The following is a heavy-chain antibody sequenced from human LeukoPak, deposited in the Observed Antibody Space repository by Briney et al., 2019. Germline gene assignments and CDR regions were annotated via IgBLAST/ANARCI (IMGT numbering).Heavy chain of an antibody. CDR1: GFTFSSYG. Sequence: GGSLRLSCAASGFTFSSYGMHWVRQAPGKGLEWVAVISYDGSNKYYADSVKGRFTISRDNSKNTLYLQMNSLRAEDTAVYYCATARWYLLDYWGQGTLVTVSS. D-gene: IGHD4-23*01. V-gene: IGHV3-30*03. J-gene: IGHJ4*02. CDR2: ISYDGSNK. CDR3: ATARWYLLDY.